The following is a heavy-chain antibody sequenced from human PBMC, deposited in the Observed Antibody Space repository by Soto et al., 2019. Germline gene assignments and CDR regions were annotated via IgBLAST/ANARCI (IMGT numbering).Heavy chain of an antibody. V-gene: IGHV1-46*03. D-gene: IGHD3-3*01. Sequence: ASVKVSCKASGYTFTSYYMYWVRQAPGQGLEWMGIINPSGGSTSYAQKFQGRVTMTRDTSTSTVYMELSSLRSEDTAVYYCARDRSYYDFWSGYSPAIVDYWGQGTLVTVSS. J-gene: IGHJ4*02. CDR3: ARDRSYYDFWSGYSPAIVDY. CDR1: GYTFTSYY. CDR2: INPSGGST.